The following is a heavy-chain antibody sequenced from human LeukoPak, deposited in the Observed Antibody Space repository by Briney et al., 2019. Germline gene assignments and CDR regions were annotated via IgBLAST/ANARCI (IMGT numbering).Heavy chain of an antibody. D-gene: IGHD3-10*01. Sequence: SETLSLTCTVSGGSISSGGYYWSWIRQHPGKGLEWIGYICYSGSTYYNPSLKSRVTISVDTSKNQFSLKLSSVTAADTAVYYCARLAELWFGGPNWFDPWGQGTLVTVSS. CDR3: ARLAELWFGGPNWFDP. V-gene: IGHV4-31*03. CDR2: ICYSGST. CDR1: GGSISSGGYY. J-gene: IGHJ5*02.